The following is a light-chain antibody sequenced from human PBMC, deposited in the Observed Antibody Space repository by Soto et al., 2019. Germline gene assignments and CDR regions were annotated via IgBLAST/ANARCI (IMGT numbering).Light chain of an antibody. CDR2: SAS. J-gene: IGKJ4*01. V-gene: IGKV3-20*01. CDR3: QQYNTFLT. CDR1: QSVSSSH. Sequence: EIVLPQSPGTLSLSPGERATLSCRASQSVSSSHLAWYQQKPGQAPRLLIYSASSRATGIPDRFSGSGSGTDFTLTLSRLEPDDSATYYCQQYNTFLTFGGGTKVDIK.